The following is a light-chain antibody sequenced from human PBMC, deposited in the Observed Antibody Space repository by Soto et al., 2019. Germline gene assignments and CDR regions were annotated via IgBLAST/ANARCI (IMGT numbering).Light chain of an antibody. Sequence: QSALTQPRSVSGSPGQSVAISCTGTRSDIGGYNYVSWYQQHPGKAPKVMIYDVDKRPSGVPDRFSGSKSGNTASLTISDLQAEDEADYYCCSNAGRPDVFGTGTKLTVL. CDR1: RSDIGGYNY. CDR3: CSNAGRPDV. CDR2: DVD. J-gene: IGLJ1*01. V-gene: IGLV2-11*01.